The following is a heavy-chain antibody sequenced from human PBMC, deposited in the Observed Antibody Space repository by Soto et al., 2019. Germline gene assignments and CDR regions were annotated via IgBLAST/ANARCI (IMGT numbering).Heavy chain of an antibody. V-gene: IGHV6-1*01. CDR2: TYYRSKWNS. J-gene: IGHJ4*02. Sequence: SQTRSLTCAISGDSVSSNSAAWSWIRQSPSRGLEWLGRTYYRSKWNSNYAVSVKGRVTINPDTSKNQFSLQLNSVTPEDTAVYYCARDGGGPWGQGTLVTVSS. CDR1: GDSVSSNSAA. D-gene: IGHD3-3*01. CDR3: ARDGGGP.